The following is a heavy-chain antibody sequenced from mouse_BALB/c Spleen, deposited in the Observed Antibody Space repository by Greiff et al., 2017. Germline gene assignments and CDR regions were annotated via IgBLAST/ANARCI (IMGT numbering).Heavy chain of an antibody. V-gene: IGHV3-8*02. J-gene: IGHJ1*01. CDR2: ISYSGST. CDR3: ARWVYGNYGYFDV. Sequence: EVKLVESGPSLVKPSQTLSLTCSVTGDSITSGYWNWIRKFPGNKLEYMGYISYSGSTYYNPSLKSRISITRDTSKNQYYLQLNSVTTEDTATYYCARWVYGNYGYFDVWGAGTTVTVSS. CDR1: GDSITSGY. D-gene: IGHD2-1*01.